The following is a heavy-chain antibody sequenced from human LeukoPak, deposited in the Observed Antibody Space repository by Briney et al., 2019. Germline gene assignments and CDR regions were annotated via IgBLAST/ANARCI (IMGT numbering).Heavy chain of an antibody. CDR1: GYTFTGYY. D-gene: IGHD4-11*01. CDR3: ARVTVTTKGNYYYMDV. CDR2: INPNSGNT. Sequence: GASVKVSCKASGYTFTGYYMHWVRQAPGQGLEWMGWINPNSGNTGYAQKFQGRVTMTRNTSISTAYMELSSLRSEDTAVYYCARVTVTTKGNYYYMDVWGKGTTVTVSS. V-gene: IGHV1-8*02. J-gene: IGHJ6*03.